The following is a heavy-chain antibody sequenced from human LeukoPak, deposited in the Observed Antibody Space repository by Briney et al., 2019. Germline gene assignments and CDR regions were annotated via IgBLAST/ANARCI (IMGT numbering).Heavy chain of an antibody. Sequence: GGSLRLSCAASGFTFSSYPMHWVRQAPGKGLEWVAVISSDGNNNYYADSVRGRFTISRDNSKNTLYLQVKILRTEDTAVYYCAREDSSRSYNWFDPWGQGTLVTVSS. V-gene: IGHV3-30-3*01. CDR3: AREDSSRSYNWFDP. CDR1: GFTFSSYP. CDR2: ISSDGNNN. D-gene: IGHD6-13*01. J-gene: IGHJ5*02.